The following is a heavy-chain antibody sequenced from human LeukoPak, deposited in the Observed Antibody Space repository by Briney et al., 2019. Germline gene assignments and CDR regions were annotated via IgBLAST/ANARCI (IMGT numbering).Heavy chain of an antibody. CDR2: INHSGST. Sequence: SETLSLTCAVYGGSFSGYYWSWIRQPPGKGLEWIGEINHSGSTNYNPSLKSRVTISVDKSKNQFSLKLSSVTAADTAVYYCAREITMVRGVIAHFDYWGQGTLVTVSS. CDR3: AREITMVRGVIAHFDY. CDR1: GGSFSGYY. V-gene: IGHV4-34*01. D-gene: IGHD3-10*01. J-gene: IGHJ4*02.